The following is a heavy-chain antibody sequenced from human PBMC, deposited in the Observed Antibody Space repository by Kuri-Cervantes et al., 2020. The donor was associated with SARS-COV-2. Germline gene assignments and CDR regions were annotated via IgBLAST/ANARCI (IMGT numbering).Heavy chain of an antibody. D-gene: IGHD3/OR15-3a*01. CDR1: GYSISSGYY. CDR3: ARADSGIDY. J-gene: IGHJ4*02. V-gene: IGHV4-38-2*01. Sequence: GSLRLSCAVSGYSISSGYYWGWIRQPPGKGLEWIGSIYYSGSTYYNPSLKSRVTISVDTSKNQFSLKLSSVTAADTAVYYCARADSGIDYWGQGTLVTVSS. CDR2: IYYSGST.